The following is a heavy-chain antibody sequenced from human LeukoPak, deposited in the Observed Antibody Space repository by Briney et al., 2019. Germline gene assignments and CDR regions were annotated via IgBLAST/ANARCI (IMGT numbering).Heavy chain of an antibody. CDR1: GFTFRSAW. CDR2: IRSQTDGGTT. J-gene: IGHJ4*02. Sequence: PGGSLRLSCTVSGFTFRSAWMSWVRQAPGKGLEWVGRIRSQTDGGTTDHGAPVQGRFTIPRDDSQSAVYLQMTSLKIEDTAVYFCTTAPDSGSRDDYWGPGTLVTVSS. CDR3: TTAPDSGSRDDY. D-gene: IGHD1-26*01. V-gene: IGHV3-15*01.